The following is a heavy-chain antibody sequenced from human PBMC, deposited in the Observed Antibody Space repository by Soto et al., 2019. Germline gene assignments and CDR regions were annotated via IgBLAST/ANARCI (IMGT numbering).Heavy chain of an antibody. J-gene: IGHJ6*02. CDR2: ISGYNGQT. D-gene: IGHD3-10*01. CDR1: AYTFTTYG. CDR3: ARDNRKELWVEGLNAMDV. V-gene: IGHV1-18*04. Sequence: QVQLVQSGPEVKKPGASVKVSCKASAYTFTTYGISWVRQAPGQGLEWMGWISGYNGQTNYPQKFRGRVTLTTDTDTSTAYMELRSLRSDEADMYYCARDNRKELWVEGLNAMDVWGQGTTVTVSS.